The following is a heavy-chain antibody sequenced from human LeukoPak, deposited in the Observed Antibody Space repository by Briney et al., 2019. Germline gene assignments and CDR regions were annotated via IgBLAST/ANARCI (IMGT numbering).Heavy chain of an antibody. Sequence: PSETLSLTCTVSGRSISSYYWSWIPEPPGEGLVWIGYIYYSGCTNYNPSLKSRVNIPVDTSKHHFSLKLSPVTAADTAVYYCARYSLAAPDAFDIWGQGTMVTVSS. D-gene: IGHD6-13*01. CDR1: GRSISSYY. J-gene: IGHJ3*02. CDR2: IYYSGCT. V-gene: IGHV4-59*08. CDR3: ARYSLAAPDAFDI.